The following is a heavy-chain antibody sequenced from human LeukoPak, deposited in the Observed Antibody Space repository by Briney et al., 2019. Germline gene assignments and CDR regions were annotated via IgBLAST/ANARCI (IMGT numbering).Heavy chain of an antibody. CDR1: GFTVSSNY. CDR2: IYSGGST. V-gene: IGHV3-53*01. CDR3: ARTLPDFYYYGMDV. J-gene: IGHJ6*02. Sequence: GGSLRLSCAASGFTVSSNYMSWVRQAPGKGLEWVSVIYSGGSTYYADSVKGRFTTSRDNSKNTLYLQMNSLRAEDTAVYYCARTLPDFYYYGMDVWGQGTTVTVSS. D-gene: IGHD1-14*01.